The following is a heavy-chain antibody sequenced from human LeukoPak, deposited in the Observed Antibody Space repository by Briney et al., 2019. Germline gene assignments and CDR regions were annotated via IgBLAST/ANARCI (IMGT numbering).Heavy chain of an antibody. Sequence: GGSLRLSCAASGFTFSSYAMSWVRQAPGKGLEWVSAISGSGGSTYYADSVKGRFTISRDNSKNTLYLQMNSLKASDTAMYYCATLGYYYGSGSYDNAFDIWGQGTMVTVSS. D-gene: IGHD3-10*01. CDR3: ATLGYYYGSGSYDNAFDI. CDR2: ISGSGGST. CDR1: GFTFSSYA. J-gene: IGHJ3*02. V-gene: IGHV3-23*01.